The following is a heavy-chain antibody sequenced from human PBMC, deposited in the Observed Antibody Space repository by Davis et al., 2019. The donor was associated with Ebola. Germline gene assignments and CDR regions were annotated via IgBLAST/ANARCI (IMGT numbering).Heavy chain of an antibody. D-gene: IGHD2-21*02. CDR2: IQTSGVNV. Sequence: GESLKISCAASGFTFSDYYLSWIRQAPGKGLEWVAHIQTSGVNVYYADSVKGRFTISRDNAKNSLYLQMDSLRAEDSAVYYCARAGGDCYSHMRCEFAYWGQGTLVTVSS. CDR1: GFTFSDYY. V-gene: IGHV3-11*01. CDR3: ARAGGDCYSHMRCEFAY. J-gene: IGHJ4*02.